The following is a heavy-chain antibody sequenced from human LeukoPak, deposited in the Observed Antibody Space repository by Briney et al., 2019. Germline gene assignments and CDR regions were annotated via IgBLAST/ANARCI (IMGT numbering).Heavy chain of an antibody. D-gene: IGHD2-21*01. V-gene: IGHV1-2*02. CDR3: VSLEGRTYSGFDY. J-gene: IGHJ4*02. CDR1: GYIFPGYY. Sequence: ASVKVSCKASGYIFPGYYMHWVRQVPGQGLQWMGWLNPNSGDTNYAPKFQGRVTLTGDMAITTAYMELSSLTSDDTALYYCVSLEGRTYSGFDYWGQGSLVTVSS. CDR2: LNPNSGDT.